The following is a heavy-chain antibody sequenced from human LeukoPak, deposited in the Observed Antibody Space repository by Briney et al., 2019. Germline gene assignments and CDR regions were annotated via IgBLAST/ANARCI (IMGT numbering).Heavy chain of an antibody. CDR2: INHSGST. CDR1: GGSFSGYY. Sequence: KPSETLSLTCAVYGGSFSGYYWSWIRQPPGKGLEWIGEINHSGSTNYNPSLKSRVTISVDTSKNQFSLKLSSVTAADTAVYYCARRNSRSLYYAPYIAWFDPWGQGTLVTVSS. V-gene: IGHV4-34*01. D-gene: IGHD3-10*01. J-gene: IGHJ5*02. CDR3: ARRNSRSLYYAPYIAWFDP.